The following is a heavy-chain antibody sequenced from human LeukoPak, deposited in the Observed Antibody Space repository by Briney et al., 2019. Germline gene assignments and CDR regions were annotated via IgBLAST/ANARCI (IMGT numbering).Heavy chain of an antibody. CDR1: GGSFSGYY. CDR3: TRGAGWLIDY. D-gene: IGHD3-16*01. V-gene: IGHV4-34*01. J-gene: IGHJ4*02. CDR2: INHSGST. Sequence: SETLSLTCAVYGGSFSGYYWSWIRQPPGKGLEWIGEINHSGSTNYDPSLKSRVTISVDTSKNQFSLKLNSLTTADTAVYYCTRGAGWLIDYWGQGILVTVSS.